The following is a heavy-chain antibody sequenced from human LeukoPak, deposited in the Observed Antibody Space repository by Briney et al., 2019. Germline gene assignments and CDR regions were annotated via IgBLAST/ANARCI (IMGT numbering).Heavy chain of an antibody. CDR1: GFTFSSYA. CDR3: AKGGKLYYDSSGYPLDY. Sequence: GGSLRLSCAASGFTFSSYAMSWVRQAPGKGLEWVSAISGSGGSTYYADSVKGRFTISRDNSKNTLYLQMNSLRAEDTAVYYCAKGGKLYYDSSGYPLDYWGQGTLVTVSS. J-gene: IGHJ4*02. V-gene: IGHV3-23*01. D-gene: IGHD3-22*01. CDR2: ISGSGGST.